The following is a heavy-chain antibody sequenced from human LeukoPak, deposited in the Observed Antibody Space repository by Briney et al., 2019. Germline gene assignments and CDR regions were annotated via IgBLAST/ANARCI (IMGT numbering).Heavy chain of an antibody. CDR2: ISTYNHKT. CDR1: GYSFTSYG. CDR3: ARVGQQLVRGPFDI. J-gene: IGHJ3*02. V-gene: IGHV1-18*01. Sequence: ASMKVSCKASGYSFTSYGINWVRQAPGQGLEWMGWISTYNHKTDYAQKFQGRVTMTTGTSTSTAYMELRSLRSDDTAVYYCARVGQQLVRGPFDIWGQGTLVTVSS. D-gene: IGHD6-13*01.